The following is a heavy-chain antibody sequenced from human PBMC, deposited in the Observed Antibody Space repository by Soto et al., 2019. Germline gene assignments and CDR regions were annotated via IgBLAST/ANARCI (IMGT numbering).Heavy chain of an antibody. CDR1: GYTFTSYG. J-gene: IGHJ4*02. CDR2: ISAYNGNT. Sequence: GASVKVSCKASGYTFTSYGISWVRQAPGQGLEWMGWISAYNGNTNYAQKLQGRVTMTTDTTTSTAYMELRSLRSDDTAVYYCARGRAVVAATHRYYYDSSGYYSDYWGQGTLVTVSS. D-gene: IGHD3-22*01. V-gene: IGHV1-18*04. CDR3: ARGRAVVAATHRYYYDSSGYYSDY.